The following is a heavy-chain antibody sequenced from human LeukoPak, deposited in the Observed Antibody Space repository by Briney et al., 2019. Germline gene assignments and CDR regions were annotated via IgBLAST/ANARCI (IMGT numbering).Heavy chain of an antibody. J-gene: IGHJ4*02. CDR2: IIPIFGTA. D-gene: IGHD3-3*01. V-gene: IGHV1-69*01. CDR3: ARGGKGRFLEWLSDY. Sequence: SVKVSCKASGGTFSSYAISWVRQAPGQGLEWMGGIIPIFGTANYAQKFQGRVTITADESTSTAYMELSSLRSEDTAVYYCARGGKGRFLEWLSDYWGQGTLVTVSS. CDR1: GGTFSSYA.